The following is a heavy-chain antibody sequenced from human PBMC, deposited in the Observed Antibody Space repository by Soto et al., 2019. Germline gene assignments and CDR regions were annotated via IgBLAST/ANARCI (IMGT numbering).Heavy chain of an antibody. CDR3: AKDRGGDCPDNSCYFGADY. Sequence: GGSLRLSCVGSGFTFSSYGMHWVRQAPGKGLECVAVISDTGSSHYYAASVEGRFTISREDSKNTLSLHMDRLRVEDTAVYYCAKDRGGDCPDNSCYFGADYWGQGTPVTVSS. V-gene: IGHV3-30*18. CDR1: GFTFSSYG. D-gene: IGHD2-2*01. CDR2: ISDTGSSH. J-gene: IGHJ4*02.